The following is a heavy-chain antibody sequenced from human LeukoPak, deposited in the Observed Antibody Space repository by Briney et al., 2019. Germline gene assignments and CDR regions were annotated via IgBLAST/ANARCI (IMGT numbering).Heavy chain of an antibody. CDR1: GLTFGSYG. Sequence: GGSLRLSCAASGLTFGSYGMHWVRQAPGKALEGVAVISYDGSNKYYADSVKGRFTISRDNSKNTLYLQMNSLRAEDTAVYYCAKDMGRYCSSTSCYNYYYYGMDVWGQGTTVTVSS. J-gene: IGHJ6*02. CDR2: ISYDGSNK. CDR3: AKDMGRYCSSTSCYNYYYYGMDV. D-gene: IGHD2-2*02. V-gene: IGHV3-30*18.